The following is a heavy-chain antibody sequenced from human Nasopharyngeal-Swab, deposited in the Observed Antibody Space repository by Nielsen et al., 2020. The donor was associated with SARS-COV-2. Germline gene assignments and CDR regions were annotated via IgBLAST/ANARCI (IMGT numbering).Heavy chain of an antibody. CDR1: GYNFTSYW. J-gene: IGHJ4*02. V-gene: IGHV5-51*01. Sequence: GESLKISCKGSGYNFTSYWIGWVRQMPGKGLEWMGIIYPGDSDTRYSPSFQGQVTISADKSISTAYLQWSSLKASDTAMYYCARHGVRGAGGWFYYFDYWGQGTLVTVSS. CDR2: IYPGDSDT. CDR3: ARHGVRGAGGWFYYFDY. D-gene: IGHD6-19*01.